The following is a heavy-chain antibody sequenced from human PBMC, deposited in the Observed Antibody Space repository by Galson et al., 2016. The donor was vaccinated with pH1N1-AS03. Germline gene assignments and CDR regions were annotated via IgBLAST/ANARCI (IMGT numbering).Heavy chain of an antibody. Sequence: SVKVSCKASGYIFTGFYVHWVRQAPGQGLEWMGWINPNSGVTNYAQKFQAWVTMTRDTSISTAYMELCGLKSDDTAVYYCARDPRGPCTSTTCPTAYYFGMDVWGQGTTVIVSS. CDR2: INPNSGVT. V-gene: IGHV1-2*04. D-gene: IGHD2-2*01. CDR3: ARDPRGPCTSTTCPTAYYFGMDV. CDR1: GYIFTGFY. J-gene: IGHJ6*02.